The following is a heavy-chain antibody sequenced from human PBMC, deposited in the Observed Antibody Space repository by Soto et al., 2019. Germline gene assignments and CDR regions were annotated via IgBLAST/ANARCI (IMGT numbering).Heavy chain of an antibody. CDR3: ARAGGIVVGATTGYYYGMDV. CDR2: INPSGGST. CDR1: GYTFTSYY. Sequence: GASVKVSCKASGYTFTSYYMHWVRQAPGQGLEWMGIINPSGGSTSHAQKFQGRVTMTRDTSTSTVYMELSSLRSEDTAVYYCARAGGIVVGATTGYYYGMDVWGQGTTVTVSS. V-gene: IGHV1-46*01. D-gene: IGHD1-26*01. J-gene: IGHJ6*02.